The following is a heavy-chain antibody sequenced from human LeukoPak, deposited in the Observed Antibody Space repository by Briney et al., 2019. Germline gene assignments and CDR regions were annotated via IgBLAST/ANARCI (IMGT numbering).Heavy chain of an antibody. D-gene: IGHD3-22*01. CDR3: ARDYPISVVVIPAEDAFDI. V-gene: IGHV1-18*01. J-gene: IGHJ3*02. Sequence: ASVKVSCKASGYTFTSYGISWVRQAPGQGLEWMGWISAYNGNTNYAQKLQGRVTMTTDTSTSTAYMELRSLRSDDTAVYYCARDYPISVVVIPAEDAFDIWGQGTMVTVSS. CDR1: GYTFTSYG. CDR2: ISAYNGNT.